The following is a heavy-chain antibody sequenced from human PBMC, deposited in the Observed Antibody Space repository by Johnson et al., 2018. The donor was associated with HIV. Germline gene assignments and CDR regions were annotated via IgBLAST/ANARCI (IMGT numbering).Heavy chain of an antibody. CDR2: ISYDGPNK. CDR1: GFTFSSYA. J-gene: IGHJ3*02. CDR3: ARELSIGYCSGGSCPDAFDI. V-gene: IGHV3-30-3*01. Sequence: QVQLVESGGGVVQPGKSLRLSCAASGFTFSSYAMHWVRQAPGKGLEWVALISYDGPNKYYADSVKGRFTISRENSKNTLYLQMNSLRAEDTALYYCARELSIGYCSGGSCPDAFDIWGLGTMVTVSS. D-gene: IGHD2-15*01.